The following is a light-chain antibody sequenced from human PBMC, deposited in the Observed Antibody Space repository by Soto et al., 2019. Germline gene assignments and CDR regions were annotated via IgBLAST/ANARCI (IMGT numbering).Light chain of an antibody. J-gene: IGKJ5*01. CDR3: QQYKTWSLIT. CDR1: QSIGSN. CDR2: GPS. V-gene: IGKV3-15*01. Sequence: EIVMTQSPATLSVSPGDTATLSCRASQSIGSNVGWYQQKPGQAPRLLIYGPSTRATGISARFSGSGSGTECSLTISSLQSEDLAVYYCQQYKTWSLITFGQGTRLEIK.